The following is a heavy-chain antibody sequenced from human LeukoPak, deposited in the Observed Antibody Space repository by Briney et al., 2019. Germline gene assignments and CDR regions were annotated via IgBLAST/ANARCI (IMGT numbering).Heavy chain of an antibody. CDR1: GFTFSSYS. Sequence: PGGSLRLSCAASGFTFSSYSMNWVRQAPGKGLEWVSSISSSSSYIYYADSVKGRFTISRDNAKNSLYLQMNSLRAEDTAVYYCARRSPSPYSGSYPTPPQRDFDYWGQGTRVTVSS. D-gene: IGHD1-26*01. V-gene: IGHV3-21*01. CDR3: ARRSPSPYSGSYPTPPQRDFDY. J-gene: IGHJ4*02. CDR2: ISSSSSYI.